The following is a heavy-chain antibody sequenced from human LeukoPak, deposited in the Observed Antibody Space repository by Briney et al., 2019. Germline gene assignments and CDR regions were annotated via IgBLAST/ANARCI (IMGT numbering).Heavy chain of an antibody. CDR1: GDSVSSNSAA. Sequence: SQTLSLTCSISGDSVSSNSAAWNWIRQSPSRGLEFLGRTYYRSKWYNDYAVSVKSRITIKSDTSKDQFSLQLNSVTPEDTAVYYCASTHGPIDHWGQGTLVTVSS. J-gene: IGHJ5*02. D-gene: IGHD2-8*01. V-gene: IGHV6-1*01. CDR2: TYYRSKWYN. CDR3: ASTHGPIDH.